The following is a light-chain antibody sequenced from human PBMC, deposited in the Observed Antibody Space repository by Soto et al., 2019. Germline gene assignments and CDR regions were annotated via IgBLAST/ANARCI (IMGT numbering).Light chain of an antibody. CDR1: SGHSSYP. Sequence: QLVLTQSPSASASLGASVKITCTLSSGHSSYPIAWHQQQPDKGPRFLMKLNSDGSHSKGDGIPDRFSGSTSGAERYLTITSLQSEDEADYYCQTWATGIRVFGGGTKL. CDR2: LNSDGSH. J-gene: IGLJ2*01. V-gene: IGLV4-69*01. CDR3: QTWATGIRV.